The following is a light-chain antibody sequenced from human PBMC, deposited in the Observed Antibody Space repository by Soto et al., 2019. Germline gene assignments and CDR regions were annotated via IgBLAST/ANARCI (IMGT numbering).Light chain of an antibody. CDR1: RDDVGAYNY. CDR3: CSNAVGSTYV. CDR2: EAY. V-gene: IGLV2-23*01. J-gene: IGLJ1*01. Sequence: QSVLTQPASVSGSPGQSITISCTGTRDDVGAYNYVSWYQQHPGKAPKLIIFEAYKRPSGVSNRFSGSKSGSTASLTISGLQAEDEADYYCCSNAVGSTYVFGTGTKV.